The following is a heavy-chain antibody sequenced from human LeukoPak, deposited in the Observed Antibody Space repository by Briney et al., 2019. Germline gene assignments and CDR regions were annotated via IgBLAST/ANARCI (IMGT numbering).Heavy chain of an antibody. CDR2: ITWSGDTI. CDR1: GFTFSSYE. J-gene: IGHJ4*02. V-gene: IGHV3-48*03. Sequence: GGSLILSCSASGFTFSSYEMHCVRQAPGKGLVLMSYITWSGDTIYYADSVKGRFTISRDNAKNPLVPQIYSLTGDDTVVYYGGRERTRIVSGTRIGAYWGQGTLVTVSS. CDR3: GRERTRIVSGTRIGAY. D-gene: IGHD1-1*01.